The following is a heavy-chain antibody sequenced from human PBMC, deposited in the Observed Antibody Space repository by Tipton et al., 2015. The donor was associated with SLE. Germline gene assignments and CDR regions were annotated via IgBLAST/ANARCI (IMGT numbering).Heavy chain of an antibody. D-gene: IGHD2-21*01. CDR1: GGSISSYY. V-gene: IGHV4-59*01. CDR3: ATTYCAGDCPTGGSWVRYYYQMDA. Sequence: TLSLTCTVSGGSISSYYWSWIRQPPGKGLEWIGYVYDIDSTNYNPSLKSRVTISVDTSKNQFSLKLSSVTAADTALYYCATTYCAGDCPTGGSWVRYYYQMDAWGKGTTVTVSS. J-gene: IGHJ6*03. CDR2: VYDIDST.